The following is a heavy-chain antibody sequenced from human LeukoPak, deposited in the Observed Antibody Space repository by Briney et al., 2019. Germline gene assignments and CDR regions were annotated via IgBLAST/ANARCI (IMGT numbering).Heavy chain of an antibody. CDR1: GGTFSSYA. CDR2: IIPIFGTA. D-gene: IGHD3-10*01. V-gene: IGHV1-69*05. J-gene: IGHJ3*02. Sequence: RASVKVSCKASGGTFSSYAISWVRQARGQGLEWMGGIIPIFGTANYAQKFQGRVTITTDESTSTANMELSSLRSEDTAVYYCARPPCPYGSGSHAFDIWGQGTMVTVSS. CDR3: ARPPCPYGSGSHAFDI.